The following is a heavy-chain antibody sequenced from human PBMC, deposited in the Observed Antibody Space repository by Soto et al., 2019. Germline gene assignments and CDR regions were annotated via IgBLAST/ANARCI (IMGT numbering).Heavy chain of an antibody. CDR3: AHLGAHILTAFGHGGFDC. V-gene: IGHV2-5*02. Sequence: QITLKESGPTLVKPTQTLTLTCTVSGFSVSSSGEGVGWIRQPPGKALEWLALIYWDDDKRYSPSLKSRLTSDKDTSKIQRVLTMTNMNTVDTATYYCAHLGAHILTAFGHGGFDCWGQGTLVTVSS. CDR1: GFSVSSSGEG. J-gene: IGHJ4*02. D-gene: IGHD2-21*02. CDR2: IYWDDDK.